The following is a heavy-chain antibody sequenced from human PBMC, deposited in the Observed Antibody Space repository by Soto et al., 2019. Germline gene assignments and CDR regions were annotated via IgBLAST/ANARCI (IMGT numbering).Heavy chain of an antibody. J-gene: IGHJ3*02. CDR1: GYTFTSYG. D-gene: IGHD3-3*01. Sequence: GASVKVSCKASGYTFTSYGISWVRQAPGQGLEWMGWISAYNGNTNYSQKFQGRVTITRDTSASTAYMELSSLRSEDTAVYYCARDSRFLEWFNDAFDIWGQGTMVTVSS. CDR3: ARDSRFLEWFNDAFDI. CDR2: ISAYNGNT. V-gene: IGHV1-18*01.